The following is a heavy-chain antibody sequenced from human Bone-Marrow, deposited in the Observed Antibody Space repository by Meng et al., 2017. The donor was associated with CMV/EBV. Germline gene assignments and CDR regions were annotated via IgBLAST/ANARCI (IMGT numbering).Heavy chain of an antibody. CDR2: IKQDGSER. Sequence: GESLKISCVASGFTFHSYWMAWVRQAPGKGLEWVANIKQDGSERYYVDSVRGRFSISRDNAQNSLSLQMNSLRAEDTAVYYCARDTYGSPLPGVNFDYWGQGALVTVSS. V-gene: IGHV3-7*01. CDR1: GFTFHSYW. J-gene: IGHJ4*02. D-gene: IGHD3-10*01. CDR3: ARDTYGSPLPGVNFDY.